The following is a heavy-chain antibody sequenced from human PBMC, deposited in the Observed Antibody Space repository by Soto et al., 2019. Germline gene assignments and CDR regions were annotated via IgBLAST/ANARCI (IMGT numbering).Heavy chain of an antibody. J-gene: IGHJ6*03. V-gene: IGHV1-18*01. Sequence: QVQLVQSGAEVKKPGASVKVSCKASGYTFTNYGISWVRQAPGQGLEWMGWISAYNGNTKYAQKLQGRVTMTKDTYTSTDYMELGRQRSDDTAVYYCARECLRHPFYCHYYMDVWGKGSTVTV. CDR3: ARECLRHPFYCHYYMDV. D-gene: IGHD5-12*01. CDR2: ISAYNGNT. CDR1: GYTFTNYG.